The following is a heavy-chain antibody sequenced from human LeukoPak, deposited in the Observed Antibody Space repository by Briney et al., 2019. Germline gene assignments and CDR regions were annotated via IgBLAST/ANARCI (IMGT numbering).Heavy chain of an antibody. CDR1: GYTFTGYY. Sequence: ASVKVSCKASGYTFTGYYMHWVRQAPGQGLEWMGWINPNSGGTNYAQKFQGWVTMTRDTSISTAYMELSRLRSDDTAVYYCARGAIMVRGVTPTFDYWGQGTLVTASS. CDR3: ARGAIMVRGVTPTFDY. CDR2: INPNSGGT. J-gene: IGHJ4*02. V-gene: IGHV1-2*04. D-gene: IGHD3-10*01.